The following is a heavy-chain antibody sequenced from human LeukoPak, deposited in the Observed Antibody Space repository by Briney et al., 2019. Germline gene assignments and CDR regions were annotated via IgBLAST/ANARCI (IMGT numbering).Heavy chain of an antibody. CDR1: GFTFSSYA. Sequence: GGSLRLSCAASGFTFSSYAMHWVRQAPGKGLEWVAVMPYDGSNKYYADSVKGRFTISRDNSKNTLYLQMNSLRAEDTAVYYCARDVYYYDSSGYGFDYWGQGTLVTVSS. V-gene: IGHV3-30*04. CDR2: MPYDGSNK. CDR3: ARDVYYYDSSGYGFDY. J-gene: IGHJ4*02. D-gene: IGHD3-22*01.